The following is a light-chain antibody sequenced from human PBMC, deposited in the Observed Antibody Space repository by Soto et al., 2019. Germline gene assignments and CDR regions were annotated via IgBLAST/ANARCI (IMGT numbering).Light chain of an antibody. CDR1: QSFITNH. CDR3: QHYGGSPPYT. Sequence: IVLTQSPGTLSLSPGERATLSCRTSQSFITNHLAWYQQKPGQAPRLLISDISTRATGIPDRFSGSASGTDFTLIVSRLEPEDFAVYYCQHYGGSPPYTFGQGTKIEIK. V-gene: IGKV3-20*01. CDR2: DIS. J-gene: IGKJ2*01.